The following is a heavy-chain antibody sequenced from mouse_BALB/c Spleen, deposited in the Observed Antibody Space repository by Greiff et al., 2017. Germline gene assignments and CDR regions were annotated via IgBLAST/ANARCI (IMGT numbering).Heavy chain of an antibody. CDR1: GYTFSSYW. J-gene: IGHJ4*01. V-gene: IGHV1-9*01. CDR2: ILPGSGST. Sequence: VKLMESGPELMKPGASVKISCKATGYTFSSYWIEWVKQRPGHGLEWIGEILPGSGSTNYNEKFKGKATFNADTSSNTAYMHLSSLTSEDSAVYYCALMSTSDAMDYWGQGTSVTVSS. CDR3: ALMSTSDAMDY. D-gene: IGHD5-1*01.